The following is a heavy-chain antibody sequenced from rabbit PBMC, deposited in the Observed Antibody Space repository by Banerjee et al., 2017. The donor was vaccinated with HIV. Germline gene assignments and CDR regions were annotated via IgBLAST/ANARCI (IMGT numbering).Heavy chain of an antibody. J-gene: IGHJ3*01. V-gene: IGHV1S45*01. D-gene: IGHD4-1*01. CDR1: GFSFSSSYY. Sequence: QEQLVESGGGLVQPEGSLTLTCTASGFSFSSSYYMWWVRQAPGKGLEWIACIYTRSGSTYYASWAKGRFTISKTSSTTVTLQMTSLTAADTATYFCGRDPAVTGSVWGVGFGLWGQGTLVTVS. CDR3: GRDPAVTGSVWGVGFGL. CDR2: IYTRSGST.